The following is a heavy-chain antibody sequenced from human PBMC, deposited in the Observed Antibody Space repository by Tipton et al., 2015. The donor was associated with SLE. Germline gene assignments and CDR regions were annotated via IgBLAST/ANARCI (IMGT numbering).Heavy chain of an antibody. CDR2: ISWDGGSK. CDR1: GFTFDDYT. D-gene: IGHD6-19*01. J-gene: IGHJ4*02. V-gene: IGHV3-43*01. Sequence: SLRLSCAASGFTFDDYTMHWVRQRPGKGLEWVSLISWDGGSKYYADSVKGRFTISRDNSKNSLYLQMNSLRTEDTALYYCAKGGSSGWSPWGYWGQGTLVTVSS. CDR3: AKGGSSGWSPWGY.